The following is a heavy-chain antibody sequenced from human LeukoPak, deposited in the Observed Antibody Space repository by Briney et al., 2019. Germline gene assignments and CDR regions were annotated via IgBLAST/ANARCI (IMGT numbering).Heavy chain of an antibody. J-gene: IGHJ3*02. V-gene: IGHV4-59*01. Sequence: PSETLSLTCTVSGGSISSYYWSWIRQPPGKGLEWIGYIYYSGSTNYNPSLKSRVTISVDTSKNQFSLKLSSVTAADTAVYYCARQQDGTGGLIWGQGTMVTVSS. CDR3: ARQQDGTGGLI. CDR1: GGSISSYY. CDR2: IYYSGST. D-gene: IGHD1-1*01.